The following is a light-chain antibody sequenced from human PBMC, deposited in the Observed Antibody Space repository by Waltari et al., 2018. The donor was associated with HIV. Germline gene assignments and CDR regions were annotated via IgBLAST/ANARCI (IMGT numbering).Light chain of an antibody. J-gene: IGKJ2*01. V-gene: IGKV1-5*03. CDR2: KAS. CDR1: QSISTW. Sequence: DIQMTQSPSTLSASVGDRVTITCRASQSISTWLAWYQQKPGKAPNLLIYKASSLQSGVPLRFSGSGSGTEFTLTISGLQPDDFATYYCQQYSSYSVYTFGQGTKLEI. CDR3: QQYSSYSVYT.